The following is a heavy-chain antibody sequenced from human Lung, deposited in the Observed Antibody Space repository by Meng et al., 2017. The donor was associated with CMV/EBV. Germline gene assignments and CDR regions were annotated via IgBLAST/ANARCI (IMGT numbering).Heavy chain of an antibody. CDR1: GFSFSGYA. V-gene: IGHV3-21*01. CDR3: ARSWDGLGY. D-gene: IGHD1-26*01. J-gene: IGHJ4*02. CDR2: ISSSSSYI. Sequence: GAXXKISCAASGFSFSGYALNWVRQAPGKGLEWVSSISSSSSYIYYADSVKGRFTISRDNAKNSLFLQMNSLRADDTAVYFCARSWDGLGYWGQGTLVTVSS.